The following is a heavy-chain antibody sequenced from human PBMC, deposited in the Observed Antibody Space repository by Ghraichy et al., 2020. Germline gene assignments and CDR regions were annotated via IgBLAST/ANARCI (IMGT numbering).Heavy chain of an antibody. V-gene: IGHV4-39*01. CDR1: GGSITSSTYY. J-gene: IGHJ5*02. CDR3: AFGSRAPNWFDP. CDR2: VSYTGST. Sequence: ETLSLTCTVSGGSITSSTYYWGWIRQPPGKGLEWIGSVSYTGSTYYNPSLKGRVTISVDTSKNQFSLKLSSVTAADTAVYYCAFGSRAPNWFDPWGQGTLVTVSS. D-gene: IGHD1-26*01.